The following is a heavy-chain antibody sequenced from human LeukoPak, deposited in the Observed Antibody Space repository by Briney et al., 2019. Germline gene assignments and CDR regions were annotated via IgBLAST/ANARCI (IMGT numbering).Heavy chain of an antibody. J-gene: IGHJ3*02. Sequence: SETLSLTCTVSGGSISSSSYYWGWIRQPPGKGLEWIGSIYYGGSTYYNPSLKSRVTISVDTSKNQFSLKLSSVTAADTAVYYCARAYYYGSGSYSRDAFDIWGQGTMVTVSS. CDR2: IYYGGST. CDR1: GGSISSSSYY. V-gene: IGHV4-39*01. D-gene: IGHD3-10*01. CDR3: ARAYYYGSGSYSRDAFDI.